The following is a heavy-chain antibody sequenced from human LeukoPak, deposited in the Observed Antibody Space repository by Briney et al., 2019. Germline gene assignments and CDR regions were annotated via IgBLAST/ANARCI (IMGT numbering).Heavy chain of an antibody. V-gene: IGHV3-21*01. CDR3: ARDIGGDGGDCCPGGYFDL. CDR1: GFTFSSYG. D-gene: IGHD2-21*02. CDR2: ISSSSSYI. Sequence: PGGSLRLSCAASGFTFSSYGMHWVRQAPGKGLEWVSSISSSSSYIYYADSVKGRFTISRDNAKNSLYLQMNSLRAEDTAVYYCARDIGGDGGDCCPGGYFDLWGRGTLVTVSS. J-gene: IGHJ2*01.